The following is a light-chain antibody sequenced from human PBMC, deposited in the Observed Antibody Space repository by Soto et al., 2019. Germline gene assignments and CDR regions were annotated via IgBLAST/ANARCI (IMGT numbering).Light chain of an antibody. CDR1: QSISSY. J-gene: IGKJ4*01. CDR2: AAS. Sequence: DIQMTQSPSSLYASVGDRVTITCRASQSISSYLNWYQQKPGKAPKLLIYAASTLQSGVPSRFSGSGSGTDFTLPISSLQPEDFATYYCQQVNGYPRDITFGGGTRVEIK. CDR3: QQVNGYPRDIT. V-gene: IGKV1-39*01.